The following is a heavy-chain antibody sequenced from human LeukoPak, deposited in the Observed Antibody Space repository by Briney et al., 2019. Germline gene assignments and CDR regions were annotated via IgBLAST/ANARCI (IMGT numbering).Heavy chain of an antibody. CDR2: IYYSGST. V-gene: IGHV4-59*01. CDR1: GGSISSYY. Sequence: SETLSLTCTVSGGSISSYYWSWIRQPPGKGLEWIGYIYYSGSTNYNPSLKSRVTISVDASKNQFSPKLSSVTAADTAVYYCARVGIVDRFAADVWGQGTTVTVSS. J-gene: IGHJ6*02. CDR3: ARVGIVDRFAADV. D-gene: IGHD2-15*01.